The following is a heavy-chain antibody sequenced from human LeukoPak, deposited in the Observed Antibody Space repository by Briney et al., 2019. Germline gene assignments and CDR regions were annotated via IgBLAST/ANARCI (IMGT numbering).Heavy chain of an antibody. CDR2: ISDSGSTI. V-gene: IGHV3-48*03. CDR1: GFTFSNYE. CDR3: AREGLSSLGDMPFDY. Sequence: GGSLRLSCAASGFTFSNYEMNWVRQAPGKGLERLSYISDSGSTIYYADSVKGRFTISRDNAKNSLFLQMNSLRAEDTAVYYCAREGLSSLGDMPFDYWGQGTLVTVSS. J-gene: IGHJ4*02. D-gene: IGHD3-16*01.